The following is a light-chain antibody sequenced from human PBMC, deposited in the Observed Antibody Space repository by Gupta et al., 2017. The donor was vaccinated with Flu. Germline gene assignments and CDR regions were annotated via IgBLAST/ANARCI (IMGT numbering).Light chain of an antibody. CDR3: QQYDNWPQT. J-gene: IGKJ1*01. V-gene: IGKV3-15*01. CDR1: QRVSSY. CDR2: GAS. Sequence: EIVMTQSPVTLSVSPGERATLSCRASQRVSSYVAWYQQKPGQAPRLLIYGASTRATGIPVRFRGSGSGSEFTLTISSLQSEDFAVYYCQQYDNWPQTFGQGTKVESK.